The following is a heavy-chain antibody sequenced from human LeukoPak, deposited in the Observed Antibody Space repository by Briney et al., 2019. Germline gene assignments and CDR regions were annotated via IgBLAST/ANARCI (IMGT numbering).Heavy chain of an antibody. CDR2: INHSGST. J-gene: IGHJ3*02. V-gene: IGHV4-34*01. D-gene: IGHD2-15*01. CDR1: GGSFSGYY. CDR3: ARDHCSGGSCFTWYAFDI. Sequence: PSETLSLTCAVYGGSFSGYYWSWIRQPPGKGLEWIGEINHSGSTNYNPSLKSRVTISVDTSKNQFSLKLSSVTAADTAVYYCARDHCSGGSCFTWYAFDIWGKGTTVTISS.